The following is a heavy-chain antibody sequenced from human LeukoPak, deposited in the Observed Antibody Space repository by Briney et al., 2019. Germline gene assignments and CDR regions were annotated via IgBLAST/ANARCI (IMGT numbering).Heavy chain of an antibody. V-gene: IGHV5-51*01. D-gene: IGHD2-21*02. CDR2: IYPGDSDT. J-gene: IGHJ4*02. Sequence: GESLKISCKGSGYSFTSYWIGWVRQMPGKGLEWMGIIYPGDSDTRYSPSFQGQVTISADKSISTAYLQWSSLKASDTAMYYCARRLAYCGGDCNYFDYWGQGTLVTVSS. CDR1: GYSFTSYW. CDR3: ARRLAYCGGDCNYFDY.